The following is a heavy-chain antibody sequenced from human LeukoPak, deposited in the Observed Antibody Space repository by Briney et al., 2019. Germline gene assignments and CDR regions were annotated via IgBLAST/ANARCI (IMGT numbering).Heavy chain of an antibody. CDR1: GFTFSSYG. Sequence: PGRSLRLSCAASGFTFSSYGMHWVRQAPGKGLEWVAVISYDGSNKYYADSVKGRFTISRDNSKNTLYLQMNSLRAEDTAVYYCATASGITMIAIPFDYWGQGTLVTVSS. D-gene: IGHD3-22*01. CDR2: ISYDGSNK. J-gene: IGHJ4*02. V-gene: IGHV3-30*03. CDR3: ATASGITMIAIPFDY.